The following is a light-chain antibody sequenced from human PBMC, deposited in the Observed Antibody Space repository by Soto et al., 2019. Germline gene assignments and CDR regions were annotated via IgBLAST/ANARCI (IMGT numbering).Light chain of an antibody. V-gene: IGLV1-44*01. CDR2: TND. CDR3: AACDNFLAGVV. CDR1: SSNIGSKT. Sequence: QSVLTQPPSASGIPGQRVTISCSGSSSNIGSKTVNWYQQVPGTAPKVLIYTNDQRPSGVPDRFSGSKSGTSASLAISGLQSEDEADYYCAACDNFLAGVVFGGGTKLTVL. J-gene: IGLJ2*01.